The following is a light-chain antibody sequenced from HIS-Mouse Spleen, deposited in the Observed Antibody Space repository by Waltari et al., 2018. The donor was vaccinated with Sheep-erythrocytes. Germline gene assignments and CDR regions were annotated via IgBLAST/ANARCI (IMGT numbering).Light chain of an antibody. CDR3: SSYTSSSTWV. CDR1: SSDVGGYNY. Sequence: QSALTQPASVSGSPGQSITISCTGTSSDVGGYNYVPWYQQPPGKAPNLMIYEVSNRPSGVSNRFSGSKSGNTASMTISGLQAEDEADYYCSSYTSSSTWVFGGGTKLTVL. V-gene: IGLV2-14*01. CDR2: EVS. J-gene: IGLJ3*02.